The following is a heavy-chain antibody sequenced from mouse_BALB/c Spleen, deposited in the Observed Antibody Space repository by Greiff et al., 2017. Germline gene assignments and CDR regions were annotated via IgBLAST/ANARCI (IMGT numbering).Heavy chain of an antibody. D-gene: IGHD2-3*01. V-gene: IGHV1-5*01. CDR3: TLLYDGYYVWFAY. CDR2: IYPGNSDT. CDR1: GYTFTSYW. Sequence: EVQLKESGTVLARPGASVKMSCKASGYTFTSYWMHWVKQRPGQGLEWIGAIYPGNSDTSYNQKFKGKAKLTAVTSTSTAYMELSSLTNEDSAVYYCTLLYDGYYVWFAYWGQGTLVTVSA. J-gene: IGHJ3*01.